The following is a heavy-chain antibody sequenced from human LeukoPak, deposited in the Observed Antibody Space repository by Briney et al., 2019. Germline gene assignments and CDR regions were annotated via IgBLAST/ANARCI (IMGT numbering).Heavy chain of an antibody. Sequence: GGSLRLSCVASGFTFSGYTMNWVRQAPGKGLEWISYISSGGTTIYEADSVKGRFTISRDNAKNSLYLHMSSLRADDTAVYYCARSFGYGGYVSFDFWGRGILVTVSS. CDR1: GFTFSGYT. V-gene: IGHV3-48*04. CDR3: ARSFGYGGYVSFDF. D-gene: IGHD5-12*01. CDR2: ISSGGTTI. J-gene: IGHJ4*02.